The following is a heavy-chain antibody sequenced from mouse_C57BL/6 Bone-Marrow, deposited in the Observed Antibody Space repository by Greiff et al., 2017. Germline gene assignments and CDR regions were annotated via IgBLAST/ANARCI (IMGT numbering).Heavy chain of an antibody. D-gene: IGHD2-4*01. Sequence: QVQLQQPGAELVKPGASVKLSCKASGYTFTSYWMQWVKQRPGQGLEWIGEIDPSDSYTNYNQKFKGKATLTVDTSSSTAYMQLSSLTSEDSAVYYCARREYDYERWFAYWGQGTLVTVSA. CDR3: ARREYDYERWFAY. J-gene: IGHJ3*01. CDR2: IDPSDSYT. CDR1: GYTFTSYW. V-gene: IGHV1-50*01.